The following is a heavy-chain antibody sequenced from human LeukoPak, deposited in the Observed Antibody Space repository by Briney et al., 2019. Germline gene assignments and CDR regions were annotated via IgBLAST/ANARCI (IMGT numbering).Heavy chain of an antibody. J-gene: IGHJ4*02. CDR2: INTDSGAT. D-gene: IGHD2-2*01. CDR3: ARKWATRKTSECDY. Sequence: ALVKVSRKASGYTFTDYYIHWVRQDPGQGLEWMGWINTDSGATKYEQNCQGRVTMTRDTSISTAYMELSSLRSDDTALYDCARKWATRKTSECDYWGQGTLVTVSS. V-gene: IGHV1-2*02. CDR1: GYTFTDYY.